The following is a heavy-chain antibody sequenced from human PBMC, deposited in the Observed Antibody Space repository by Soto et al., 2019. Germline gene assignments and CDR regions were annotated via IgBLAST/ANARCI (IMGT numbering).Heavy chain of an antibody. V-gene: IGHV4-38-2*02. CDR3: ARERALAAAGLGYYYYYGMDV. CDR1: GYSISSGYY. Sequence: LSLTCAVSGYSISSGYYWGWIRQPPGKGLEWIGSIYHSGSTYYNPSLKSRVTISVDTSKNQFSLKLSSVTAADTAVYYCARERALAAAGLGYYYYYGMDVWGQGTTVTVSS. J-gene: IGHJ6*02. D-gene: IGHD6-13*01. CDR2: IYHSGST.